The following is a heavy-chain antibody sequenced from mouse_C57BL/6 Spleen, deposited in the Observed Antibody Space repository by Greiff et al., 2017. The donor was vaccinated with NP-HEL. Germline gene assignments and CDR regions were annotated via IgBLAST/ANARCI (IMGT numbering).Heavy chain of an antibody. D-gene: IGHD1-1*01. J-gene: IGHJ3*01. V-gene: IGHV3-1*01. CDR2: ISYSGST. CDR3: AREGYYGPWFAY. Sequence: EVQLKESGPGMVKPSQSLSLTCTVTGYSITSGYDWHWIRHFPGNKLEWMGYISYSGSTNYNPSLKSRISITHDTSKNHFFLKLNSVTTEDTATYYCAREGYYGPWFAYWGQGTLVTVSA. CDR1: GYSITSGYD.